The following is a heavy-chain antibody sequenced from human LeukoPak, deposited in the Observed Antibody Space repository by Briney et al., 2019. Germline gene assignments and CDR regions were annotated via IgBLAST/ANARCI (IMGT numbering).Heavy chain of an antibody. CDR1: GGTFSSYA. D-gene: IGHD2-21*01. CDR2: IIPIFGTA. V-gene: IGHV1-69*13. Sequence: SVKVSCKASGGTFSSYAISWVRQAPGQGLVWMGGIIPIFGTANYAQKFQGRVTITADESTSTAYMELSSLRSEDTAVYYCARAPNCGGDCDYWGQGTLVTVSS. J-gene: IGHJ4*02. CDR3: ARAPNCGGDCDY.